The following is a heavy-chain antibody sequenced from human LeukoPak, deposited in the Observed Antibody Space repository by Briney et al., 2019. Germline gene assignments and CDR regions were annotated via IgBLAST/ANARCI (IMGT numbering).Heavy chain of an antibody. CDR1: GFTFSSYG. Sequence: PGGSLRLSCAASGFTFSSYGMHWVRQAPGKGLEWVAVISYDGSNKYYADSVKGRFTISRDNSKNTLYLQMNSLRAEDTAVYYCAKDSPGLEWGQGTLVTVSS. CDR2: ISYDGSNK. V-gene: IGHV3-30*18. CDR3: AKDSPGLE. J-gene: IGHJ4*02.